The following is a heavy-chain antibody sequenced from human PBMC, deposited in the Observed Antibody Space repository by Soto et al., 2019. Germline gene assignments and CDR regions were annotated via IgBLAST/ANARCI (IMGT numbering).Heavy chain of an antibody. J-gene: IGHJ3*02. CDR3: ARRYGGAFDI. CDR1: RVSINSGGSY. CDR2: IYYSGST. V-gene: IGHV4-31*03. Sequence: SETLSLTCPIPRVSINSGGSYWSWIRQHPGKGLEWIGYIYYSGSTYYNPSLKSRVTISVDTSKNQFSLKLSSVTAADTAVYYCARRYGGAFDIWGQGTMVT. D-gene: IGHD3-10*01.